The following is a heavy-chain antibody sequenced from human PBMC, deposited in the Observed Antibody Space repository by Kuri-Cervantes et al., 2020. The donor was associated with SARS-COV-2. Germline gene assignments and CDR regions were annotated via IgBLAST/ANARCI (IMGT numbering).Heavy chain of an antibody. CDR2: FDPEDGKT. V-gene: IGHV1-24*01. Sequence: ASVKVSCKVSGYTLTELSMHWVRQAPGKGLEWMGGFDPEDGKTIYAQKFQGRVTITADESTSTAYMELSSLRSEDTAVYYCARFGDDFWSGYSPYYYYGMDVWGQGTTVTVSS. CDR3: ARFGDDFWSGYSPYYYYGMDV. D-gene: IGHD3-3*01. J-gene: IGHJ6*02. CDR1: GYTLTELS.